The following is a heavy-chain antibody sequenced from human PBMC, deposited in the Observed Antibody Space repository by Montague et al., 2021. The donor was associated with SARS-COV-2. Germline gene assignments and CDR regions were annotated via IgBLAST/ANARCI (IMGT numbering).Heavy chain of an antibody. D-gene: IGHD6-13*01. J-gene: IGHJ6*02. V-gene: IGHV4-34*01. CDR1: GGSFSGYY. CDR3: ARVGRQQLVRLSGMDV. CDR2: INHSGST. Sequence: SETLSLTCAVYGGSFSGYYRSWIRQPPGKGLEWIGEINHSGSTNYNPSLKSRVTISVDTSKNQFSLKLSSVTAADTAVYYCARVGRQQLVRLSGMDVWGQGTTVTVSS.